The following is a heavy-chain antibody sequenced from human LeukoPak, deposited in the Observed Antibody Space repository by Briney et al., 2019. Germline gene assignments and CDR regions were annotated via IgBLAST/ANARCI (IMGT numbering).Heavy chain of an antibody. J-gene: IGHJ4*02. CDR1: GGTFSSYA. CDR3: ARGGQQLVGPFDY. D-gene: IGHD6-13*01. Sequence: SVKVSCKASGGTFSSYAISWVRQAPGQGLEWMGRIIPILGIANYAQKFQGRVTITADKSTSTAYMELSSLRSEDTAVYYCARGGQQLVGPFDYWGQGTLVTVSS. CDR2: IIPILGIA. V-gene: IGHV1-69*04.